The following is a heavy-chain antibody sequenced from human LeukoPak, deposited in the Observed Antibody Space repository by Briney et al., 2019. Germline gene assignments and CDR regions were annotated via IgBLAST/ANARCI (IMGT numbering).Heavy chain of an antibody. J-gene: IGHJ6*03. CDR2: IYTSGST. CDR3: ARDPGDIVVVPAAMDYYYYYMDV. D-gene: IGHD2-2*01. CDR1: GGSISSYY. V-gene: IGHV4-4*07. Sequence: PSETLSLTCTVSGGSISSYYWSWIRQPAGKGREWIGLIYTSGSTDYNPSLKSRLTMSVDTSKNQFSLKLSSVTAADTAVYYCARDPGDIVVVPAAMDYYYYYMDVWGKGATVTVSS.